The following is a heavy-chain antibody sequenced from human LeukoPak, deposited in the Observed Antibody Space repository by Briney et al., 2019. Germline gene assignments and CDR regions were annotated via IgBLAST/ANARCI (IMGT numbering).Heavy chain of an antibody. CDR1: GGSNSSYY. D-gene: IGHD6-13*01. CDR2: IYYSGST. Sequence: SETLSLTCTVSGGSNSSYYWSWIRQPPGKGLEWIGYIYYSGSTNYNPSLKSRVTISVDTSKNQFSLKLSSVTAADTAVYYCARIAAAGKVGGFDPWGQGTLVTVSS. CDR3: ARIAAAGKVGGFDP. V-gene: IGHV4-59*01. J-gene: IGHJ5*02.